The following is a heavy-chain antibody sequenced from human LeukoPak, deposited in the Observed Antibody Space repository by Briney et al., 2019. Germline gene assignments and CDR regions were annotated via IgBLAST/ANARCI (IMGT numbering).Heavy chain of an antibody. Sequence: ASVKVSCKASGYTFTSYYMHWVRQAPGQGLEWMGIINPSGGSTSYAQKFQGRVTMTRDTSKNQFSLKLSSVTAADTAVFYCARENSGSYREFDYWGQGTLVTVSS. CDR1: GYTFTSYY. D-gene: IGHD1-26*01. CDR2: INPSGGST. J-gene: IGHJ4*02. CDR3: ARENSGSYREFDY. V-gene: IGHV1-46*01.